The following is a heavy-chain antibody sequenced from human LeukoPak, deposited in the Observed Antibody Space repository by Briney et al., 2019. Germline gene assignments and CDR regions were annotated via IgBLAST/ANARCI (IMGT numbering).Heavy chain of an antibody. Sequence: SETLSLTCAVYGGSFSGYYWSWIRQPPGKGLEWIGEINHSGSTNYNPSLKSRVTIPVDTSKNQFSLKLSSVTAADTAVYYCARAPRYSSSWPFDYWGQGTLVTVSS. V-gene: IGHV4-34*01. CDR2: INHSGST. J-gene: IGHJ4*02. D-gene: IGHD6-13*01. CDR3: ARAPRYSSSWPFDY. CDR1: GGSFSGYY.